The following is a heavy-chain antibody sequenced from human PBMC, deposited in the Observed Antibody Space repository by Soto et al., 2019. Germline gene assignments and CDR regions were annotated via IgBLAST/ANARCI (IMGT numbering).Heavy chain of an antibody. Sequence: GGSLRLSCAASGFTFSDYYMSWIRQAPGKGLEWVSYISSSGSTIYYADSVKGRFTISRDNAKNSLYLQMNSLRAEDTAVYYCARSYGYYEENLGYFQHWGQGTLVTVSS. J-gene: IGHJ1*01. CDR3: ARSYGYYEENLGYFQH. CDR1: GFTFSDYY. D-gene: IGHD3-22*01. CDR2: ISSSGSTI. V-gene: IGHV3-11*01.